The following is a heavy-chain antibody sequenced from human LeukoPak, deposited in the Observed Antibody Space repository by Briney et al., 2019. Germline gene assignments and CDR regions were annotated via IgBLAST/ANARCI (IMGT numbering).Heavy chain of an antibody. Sequence: GGSLRLSCEVSGFTFTDFWMNWVRQAPGKGPEWVASIRQDGSEKTYVDSVKGRYTISRDNTKNSLSLQLNGLRAEDTAVYYCARDGTAPGLYFDLWGQGTLVTVSS. D-gene: IGHD6-13*01. CDR1: GFTFTDFW. J-gene: IGHJ4*01. CDR2: IRQDGSEK. V-gene: IGHV3-7*01. CDR3: ARDGTAPGLYFDL.